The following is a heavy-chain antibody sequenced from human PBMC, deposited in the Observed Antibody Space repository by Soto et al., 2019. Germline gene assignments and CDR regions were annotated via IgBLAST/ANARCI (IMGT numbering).Heavy chain of an antibody. CDR1: GYSFTSYA. J-gene: IGHJ6*02. Sequence: ASVKVSCKASGYSFTSYALHWVRQAPGQRLEWMGWINADNGNTKYSQKFQGRVTITRDTSASTAYMELSSLRSEDTVVYYRASALLLPTVTTVYNGMDVLRRVNTATV. V-gene: IGHV1-3*01. D-gene: IGHD4-17*01. CDR2: INADNGNT. CDR3: ASALLLPTVTTVYNGMDV.